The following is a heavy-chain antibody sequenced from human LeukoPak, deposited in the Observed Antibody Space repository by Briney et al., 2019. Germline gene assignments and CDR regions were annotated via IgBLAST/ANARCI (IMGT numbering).Heavy chain of an antibody. CDR3: AKDVEPGIVVVITPGDY. J-gene: IGHJ4*02. D-gene: IGHD3-22*01. V-gene: IGHV3-23*01. Sequence: GGSLRLSCAASGFTFSSYAMSWVRQAPGKGLEWVSAISGSGGSTYYADSVKGRFTTSRDNSKNTLYLQMNSLRAEDTAVYYCAKDVEPGIVVVITPGDYWGQGTLVTVSS. CDR1: GFTFSSYA. CDR2: ISGSGGST.